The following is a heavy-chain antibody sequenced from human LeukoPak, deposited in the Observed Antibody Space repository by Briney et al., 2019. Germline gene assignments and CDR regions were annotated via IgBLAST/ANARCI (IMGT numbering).Heavy chain of an antibody. V-gene: IGHV1-69*05. D-gene: IGHD2-2*01. CDR2: IIPIFGTA. J-gene: IGHJ4*02. CDR1: GGTFSSYA. Sequence: SVKVSCKASGGTFSSYAISWVRQAPGQGLEWMGGIIPIFGTANYAQKFQGRVTITTDESTSTAYMELSSLRSEDTAVYYCASSSLGAYYFDYWGQGTLVTVSS. CDR3: ASSSLGAYYFDY.